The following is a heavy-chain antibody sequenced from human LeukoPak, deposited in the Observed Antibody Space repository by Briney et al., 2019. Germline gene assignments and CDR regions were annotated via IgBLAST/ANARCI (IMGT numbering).Heavy chain of an antibody. J-gene: IGHJ4*02. CDR2: IYHSGST. CDR1: GGSISSGGYS. Sequence: PSETLSLTCAVSGGSISSGGYSWSWIRQPPGKGLEWIGYIYHSGSTYYNPSLKSRVTISVDRSKNQFSLKLSSVTAADTAVYYCARAAYSGSYHSDYWGQGTLVTVSS. CDR3: ARAAYSGSYHSDY. V-gene: IGHV4-30-2*01. D-gene: IGHD1-26*01.